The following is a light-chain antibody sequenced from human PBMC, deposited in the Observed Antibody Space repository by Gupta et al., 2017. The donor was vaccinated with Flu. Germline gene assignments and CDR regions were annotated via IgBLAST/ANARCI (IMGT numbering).Light chain of an antibody. V-gene: IGKV3D-15*01. CDR2: SAS. Sequence: VTLAVSPGERATLSCRASQSISTNLAWYQHKPGQAPRLLIYSASSRATGISARFSGSGSGTEFTLTISSRQSEDFAIYYCQLYNIWPTLTFGGGTKVEIK. CDR3: QLYNIWPTLT. CDR1: QSISTN. J-gene: IGKJ4*01.